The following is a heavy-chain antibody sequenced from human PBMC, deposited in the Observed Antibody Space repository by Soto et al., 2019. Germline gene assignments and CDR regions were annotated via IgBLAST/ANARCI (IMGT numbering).Heavy chain of an antibody. CDR3: ARALEDFWSGYYLDYGMDV. V-gene: IGHV4-34*01. CDR1: GGSFSGYY. Sequence: PSETLSLTCAVYGGSFSGYYWSWIRQPPGKGLEWIGEINHSGSTNYNPSLKSRVTISVDTSKSQFSLKLSSVTAADTAVYYCARALEDFWSGYYLDYGMDVWGQGTTVTVSS. CDR2: INHSGST. D-gene: IGHD3-3*01. J-gene: IGHJ6*02.